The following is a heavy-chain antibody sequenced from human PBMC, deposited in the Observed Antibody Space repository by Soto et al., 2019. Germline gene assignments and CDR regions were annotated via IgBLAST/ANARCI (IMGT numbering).Heavy chain of an antibody. V-gene: IGHV4-31*03. CDR3: ARVPYRYYYDSSGSWLWFDP. J-gene: IGHJ5*02. CDR2: IHYSGST. Sequence: TLSLTCTVSGGSISSGGYYWSWIRQHPGKGLEWIGYIHYSGSTYYNPSLKSRVTISVDTSKNQFSLKLSSVTAADTAVYYCARVPYRYYYDSSGSWLWFDPWGQGTLVTVSS. CDR1: GGSISSGGYY. D-gene: IGHD3-22*01.